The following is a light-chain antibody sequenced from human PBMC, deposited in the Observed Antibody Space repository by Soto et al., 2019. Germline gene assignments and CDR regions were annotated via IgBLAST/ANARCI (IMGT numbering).Light chain of an antibody. CDR3: QQYGGSPYT. CDR2: GEA. J-gene: IGKJ2*01. V-gene: IGKV3-20*01. Sequence: EIVLTQSPGTLSLSPGERATLSCRASQSVSNSYLAWYQQKPGQAPRLLIYGEASRATGIPDRFTGRGSGTDFTLTISRLEPEDFAVYFCQQYGGSPYTFGQGTKLEIK. CDR1: QSVSNSY.